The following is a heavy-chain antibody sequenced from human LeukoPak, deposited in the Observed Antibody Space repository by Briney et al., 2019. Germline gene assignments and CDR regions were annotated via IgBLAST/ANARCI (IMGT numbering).Heavy chain of an antibody. Sequence: GGSQRLSCAASGFTFSTYWMSWVRQAPGKGLEWVANIKQDGSEKYYVDSVKGRFTISRDNAKNSLYLQMNSLRAEDTAMYYCARDSAGNDYWGQETLVTVSS. D-gene: IGHD6-13*01. J-gene: IGHJ4*02. CDR2: IKQDGSEK. V-gene: IGHV3-7*01. CDR3: ARDSAGNDY. CDR1: GFTFSTYW.